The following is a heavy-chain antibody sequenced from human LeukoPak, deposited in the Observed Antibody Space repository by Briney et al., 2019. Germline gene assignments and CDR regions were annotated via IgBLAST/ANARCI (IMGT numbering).Heavy chain of an antibody. V-gene: IGHV3-74*01. CDR2: INTDGGNT. CDR1: GFTFSSHW. Sequence: PAGSLRLSCAASGFTFSSHWMHWVRQAPGKGLVWVSRINTDGGNTNYADPVRGRFTISRDNAKNTLLRQRNILRDDDTAGYYCARSIGSTRNNLDVWGQGPTVTVS. CDR3: ARSIGSTRNNLDV. J-gene: IGHJ6*02. D-gene: IGHD5-24*01.